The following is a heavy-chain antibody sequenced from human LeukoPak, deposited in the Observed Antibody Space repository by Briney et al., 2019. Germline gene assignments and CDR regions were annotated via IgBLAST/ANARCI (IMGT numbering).Heavy chain of an antibody. V-gene: IGHV4-4*07. D-gene: IGHD2-21*02. CDR3: ARGDGGDVVETANWFDP. Sequence: SETLSLTCTVSGVSISNYYWSWIRQPAGKGLEWIGGIYISGSTYYNPSFKSRVTMSVDTSKNQFSLKLSSVTPADTAVYYCARGDGGDVVETANWFDPWGQGTLVTVSS. CDR1: GVSISNYY. CDR2: IYISGST. J-gene: IGHJ5*02.